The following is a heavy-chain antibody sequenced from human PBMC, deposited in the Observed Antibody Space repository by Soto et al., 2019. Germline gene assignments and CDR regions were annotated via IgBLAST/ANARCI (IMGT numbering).Heavy chain of an antibody. J-gene: IGHJ5*02. V-gene: IGHV1-3*01. CDR3: ARVMGYCTNGVCYISDNWFDP. D-gene: IGHD2-8*01. CDR2: INAGNGNT. Sequence: ASVKVSCKASGYTFTSYAMHRVRQAPGQRLEWMGWINAGNGNTKYSQKFQGRVTITRDTSASTAYMELSSLRSEDTAVYYCARVMGYCTNGVCYISDNWFDPWGQGTLVTVSS. CDR1: GYTFTSYA.